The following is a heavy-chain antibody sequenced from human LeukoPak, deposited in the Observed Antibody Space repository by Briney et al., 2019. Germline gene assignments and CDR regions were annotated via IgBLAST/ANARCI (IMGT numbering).Heavy chain of an antibody. J-gene: IGHJ4*02. CDR1: GYTFTGYY. Sequence: ASVKVSCKASGYTFTGYYMHWVRQAPGQGLEWMGWIDPNSGGTNYAQKFQGRVTMTRDTSISTAYMVLNRLRSDDTAVYYCARGRWISGSYYNFDSWGQGTLVTVSS. CDR2: IDPNSGGT. V-gene: IGHV1-2*02. CDR3: ARGRWISGSYYNFDS. D-gene: IGHD1-26*01.